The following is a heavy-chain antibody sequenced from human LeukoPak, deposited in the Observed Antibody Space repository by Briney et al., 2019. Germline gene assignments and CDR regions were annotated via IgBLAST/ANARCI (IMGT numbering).Heavy chain of an antibody. Sequence: GGSLRLSCAASGFTFSNAWMSWVRQAPGKGLEWVGLIKSKTDGGTTDYAAPVKGGFTISRDDSRNTLSLQVNSLKTEDTAVYYCTALYSSSSYYWGQGTLVTVTS. D-gene: IGHD6-6*01. CDR1: GFTFSNAW. CDR3: TALYSSSSYY. CDR2: IKSKTDGGTT. V-gene: IGHV3-15*01. J-gene: IGHJ4*02.